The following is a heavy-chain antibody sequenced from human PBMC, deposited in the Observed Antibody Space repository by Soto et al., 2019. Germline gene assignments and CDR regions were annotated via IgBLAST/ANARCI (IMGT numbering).Heavy chain of an antibody. J-gene: IGHJ4*02. CDR2: ISAYNGNT. Sequence: ASVKVSCKASGYTFTSYGISWVRQAPGQGLEWMGWISAYNGNTNYAQKFQGRVTITADESTSTAYMELSSLRSEDTAVYYCARVGSIAAAGGVSDYWGQGTLVTVSS. V-gene: IGHV1-18*01. D-gene: IGHD6-13*01. CDR3: ARVGSIAAAGGVSDY. CDR1: GYTFTSYG.